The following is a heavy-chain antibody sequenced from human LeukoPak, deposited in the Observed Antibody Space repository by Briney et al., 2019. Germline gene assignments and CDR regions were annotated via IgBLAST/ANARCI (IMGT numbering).Heavy chain of an antibody. Sequence: GGSLRLSCAASGFTFSNAWMSWVRQAPGKGLEWVAVILFDGSNKYYGGSVKGRFTISRDNSKNTLYLQMNSLRAEDTAVYYCAKDKGGITYVFDYWGQGTLVTVSS. J-gene: IGHJ4*02. D-gene: IGHD1-1*01. CDR1: GFTFSNAW. CDR2: ILFDGSNK. CDR3: AKDKGGITYVFDY. V-gene: IGHV3-33*06.